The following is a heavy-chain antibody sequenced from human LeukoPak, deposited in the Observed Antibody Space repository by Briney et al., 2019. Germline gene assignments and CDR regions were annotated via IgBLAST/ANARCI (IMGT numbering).Heavy chain of an antibody. Sequence: PGGSLRLSCAASGFTLSSYAMSWVRQTPGKGLEWVSGISDSGGSTVYADSIKGRFIISRDNSKNMLYLQMNSLRAEDTAVYYCANQRGYSYGYYFDYWGQGTLVTVSS. CDR2: ISDSGGST. V-gene: IGHV3-23*01. CDR1: GFTLSSYA. J-gene: IGHJ4*02. CDR3: ANQRGYSYGYYFDY. D-gene: IGHD5-18*01.